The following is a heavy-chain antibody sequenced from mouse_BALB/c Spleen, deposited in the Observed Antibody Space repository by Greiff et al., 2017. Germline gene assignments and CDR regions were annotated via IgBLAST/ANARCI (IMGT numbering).Heavy chain of an antibody. J-gene: IGHJ2*01. CDR1: GFTFSSYY. V-gene: IGHV5-6-2*01. CDR3: ARHGWDGGFDD. Sequence: EVQLVESGGGLVKLGGSLKLSCAASGFTFSSYYMSWVRQTPEKRLELVAAINSNGGSTYYPDTVKGRFTISRDNAKNTLYLQMSSLKSEDTALYYCARHGWDGGFDDWGQGTTLTVSS. D-gene: IGHD4-1*01. CDR2: INSNGGST.